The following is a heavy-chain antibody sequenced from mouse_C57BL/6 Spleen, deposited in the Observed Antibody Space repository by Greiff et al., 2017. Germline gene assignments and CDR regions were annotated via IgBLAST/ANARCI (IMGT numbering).Heavy chain of an antibody. CDR2: IHPNSGST. CDR3: ARGYYGSSYWFAY. CDR1: GYTFTSYW. Sequence: QVQLQQPGAELVKPGASVKLPCKASGYTFTSYWMHWVKQRPGQGLEWIGMIHPNSGSTNYNEKFKSKATLTVDKSSSTAYMQLSSLTSEDSAVYYCARGYYGSSYWFAYWGQGTLVTVSA. D-gene: IGHD1-1*01. V-gene: IGHV1-64*01. J-gene: IGHJ3*01.